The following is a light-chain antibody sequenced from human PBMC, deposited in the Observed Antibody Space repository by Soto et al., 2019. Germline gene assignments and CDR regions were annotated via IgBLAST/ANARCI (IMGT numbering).Light chain of an antibody. CDR1: GSNIGAPYD. CDR3: QSYDSSLSGYV. J-gene: IGLJ1*01. Sequence: QSVLTQPPSVSAAPGQNVTISCTGSGSNIGAPYDVHWYQHLPGTAPKLLIYGSTNRPSGVPGRFSGSKSGTSASLAITGLQAEDEADYYCQSYDSSLSGYVFGAGTKLTVL. V-gene: IGLV1-40*01. CDR2: GST.